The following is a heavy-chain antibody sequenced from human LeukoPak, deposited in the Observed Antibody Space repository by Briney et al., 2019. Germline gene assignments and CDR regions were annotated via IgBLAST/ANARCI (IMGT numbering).Heavy chain of an antibody. J-gene: IGHJ4*02. V-gene: IGHV3-23*01. CDR1: GFTFDTYA. D-gene: IGHD6-19*01. Sequence: GGSLRLSCAVSGFTFDTYAMNWVRQAPRPGLESFSSISGSGDIKDFGDSVKGRFTISRDNSKNTVSLQMNSLRADDTAVYYCAKEGAFGGSGALDYWGQGTLVTVSS. CDR2: ISGSGDIK. CDR3: AKEGAFGGSGALDY.